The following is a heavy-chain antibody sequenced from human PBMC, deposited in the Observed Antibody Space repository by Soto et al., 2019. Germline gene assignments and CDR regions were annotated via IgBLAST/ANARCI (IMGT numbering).Heavy chain of an antibody. V-gene: IGHV1-3*01. J-gene: IGHJ4*02. CDR2: INAGDGNT. CDR1: GYTFISYA. D-gene: IGHD5-12*01. CDR3: ARWAEYRGYRGYDLSDGC. Sequence: ASVKVSCKASGYTFISYAMHWVRQAPGQRLEWMGWINAGDGNTKYSQKFQGRVTITRDTTASTVYMKLSSLRSEDTAVYYCARWAEYRGYRGYDLSDGCWGQGTQVTVSS.